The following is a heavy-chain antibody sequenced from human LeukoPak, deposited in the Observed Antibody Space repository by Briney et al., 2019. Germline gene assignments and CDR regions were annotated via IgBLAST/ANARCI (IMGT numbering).Heavy chain of an antibody. V-gene: IGHV4-38-2*02. D-gene: IGHD3-9*01. CDR2: IYHSGST. CDR1: GYSISSGYY. Sequence: SETLSLTCTVSGYSISSGYYWGWIRQPPGKGLEWIGSIYHSGSTYYNPSLKSRVTISVDTSKNQFSLKLSSVTAADTAVYYCARDFDDILTGYSSNDYWGQGTLVTVPS. J-gene: IGHJ4*02. CDR3: ARDFDDILTGYSSNDY.